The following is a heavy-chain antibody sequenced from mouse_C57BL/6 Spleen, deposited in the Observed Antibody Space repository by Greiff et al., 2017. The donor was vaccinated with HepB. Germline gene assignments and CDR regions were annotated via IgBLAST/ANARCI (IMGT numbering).Heavy chain of an antibody. J-gene: IGHJ3*01. Sequence: EVKLVESGGGLVKPGGSLKLSCAASGFTFSDYGMHWVRQAPEKGLEWVAYISSGSSTIYYADTVKGRFTISRDKAKNTLFLQMTSLRSEDTAMYYCARLDSPFAYWGQGTLVTVSA. CDR3: ARLDSPFAY. CDR1: GFTFSDYG. CDR2: ISSGSSTI. V-gene: IGHV5-17*01. D-gene: IGHD3-2*01.